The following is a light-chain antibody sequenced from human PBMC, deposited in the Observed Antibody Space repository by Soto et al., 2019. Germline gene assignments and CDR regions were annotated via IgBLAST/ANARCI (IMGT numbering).Light chain of an antibody. CDR1: QSVSSN. Sequence: EIVMTQSPATLSVSPGERATLSCRASQSVSSNLAWYQKKPGQAPRLLIYGASTRATGIPARFSGSGSGTEFTLTISSLQSEDFAVYYCQQYNNWPPRTFGQGTKVDI. V-gene: IGKV3-15*01. CDR2: GAS. CDR3: QQYNNWPPRT. J-gene: IGKJ1*01.